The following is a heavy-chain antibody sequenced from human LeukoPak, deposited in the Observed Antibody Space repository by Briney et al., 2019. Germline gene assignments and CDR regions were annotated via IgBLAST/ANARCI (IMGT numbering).Heavy chain of an antibody. CDR2: MNPNTGNT. D-gene: IGHD3-10*01. V-gene: IGHV1-8*02. J-gene: IGHJ5*02. Sequence: ASVKVSCKASGYTFTSYGISWVRQAPGQGLEWMGWMNPNTGNTGYAQKFQGRVTMTRNTSISTAYMELSSLRSEDTAVYYCARVVTYYYGSGSYYHNWFDPWGQGTLVTVSS. CDR1: GYTFTSYG. CDR3: ARVVTYYYGSGSYYHNWFDP.